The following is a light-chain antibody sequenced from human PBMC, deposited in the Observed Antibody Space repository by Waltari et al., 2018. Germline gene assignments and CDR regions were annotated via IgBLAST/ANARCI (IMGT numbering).Light chain of an antibody. CDR1: QCISTSY. Sequence: SVFTQSPGWLCLSPGERATISSWASQCISTSYLAWYQQKPGQTPRLLINCASSRATGIPDRFSGSGSGTDFTLTISRLEAEDVAVYYCYQYGSSPLTFGPGTKVEIK. V-gene: IGKV3-20*01. CDR2: CAS. J-gene: IGKJ3*01. CDR3: YQYGSSPLT.